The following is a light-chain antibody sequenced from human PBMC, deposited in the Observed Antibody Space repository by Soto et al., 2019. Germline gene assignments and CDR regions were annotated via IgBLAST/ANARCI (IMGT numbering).Light chain of an antibody. Sequence: QSALTQPPSASGSPGQSVTISCTGTSSDVGGYNYVSWFQHHPGKAPKLMIYEVSKRPSGVPDRFSGSKSGHTASLTVSGLQTEDEAEYYCSSYAGSNNFVFGTGTKVTVL. J-gene: IGLJ1*01. CDR2: EVS. V-gene: IGLV2-8*01. CDR1: SSDVGGYNY. CDR3: SSYAGSNNFV.